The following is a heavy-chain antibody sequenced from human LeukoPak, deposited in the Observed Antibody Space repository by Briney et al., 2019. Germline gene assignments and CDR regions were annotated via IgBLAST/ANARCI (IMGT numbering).Heavy chain of an antibody. CDR2: ISGSGGST. D-gene: IGHD5-18*01. Sequence: PGGSLRLSCAASGFTFSSYSMSWVRQAPGKGLEWVSAISGSGGSTYYADSVKGRFTISRDNSKNTLYLQMNSLRAEDTAVYYCAKSDHWMQLGTPFDIWGQGTMVTVSS. J-gene: IGHJ3*02. V-gene: IGHV3-23*01. CDR3: AKSDHWMQLGTPFDI. CDR1: GFTFSSYS.